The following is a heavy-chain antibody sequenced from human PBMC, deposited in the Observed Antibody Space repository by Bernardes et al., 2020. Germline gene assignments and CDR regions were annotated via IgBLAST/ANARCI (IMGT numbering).Heavy chain of an antibody. V-gene: IGHV3-23*01. CDR3: TTIANWRLLDY. J-gene: IGHJ4*02. D-gene: IGHD1-1*01. CDR1: GFTFDDYA. Sequence: GGSLRLSCAASGFTFDDYAMTWVRQTPAKGLEWVSAISGSGGSTYYADSVKGRFTISRDISENTLYLQMNSLRVEDTAVYYCTTIANWRLLDYWGQGTPVTVSS. CDR2: ISGSGGST.